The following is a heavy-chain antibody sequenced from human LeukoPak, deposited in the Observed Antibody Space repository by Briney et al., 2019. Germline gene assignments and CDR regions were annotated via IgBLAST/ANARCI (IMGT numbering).Heavy chain of an antibody. D-gene: IGHD3-10*01. V-gene: IGHV4-4*02. CDR1: GGSISSSSW. Sequence: SETLSLTCAVSGGSISSSSWWSWVRQPPGKGLEWIGEIYHSGSTNYNPSLKSRVTISVDKSKNQFSLKLSSVTAADTAVYYCARPTYYYGSGRPNRNNWFDPWGQGTLVTVSS. J-gene: IGHJ5*02. CDR2: IYHSGST. CDR3: ARPTYYYGSGRPNRNNWFDP.